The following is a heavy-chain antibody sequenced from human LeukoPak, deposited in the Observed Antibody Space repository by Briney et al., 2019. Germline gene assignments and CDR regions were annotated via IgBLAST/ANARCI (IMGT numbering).Heavy chain of an antibody. D-gene: IGHD3-10*01. CDR2: IKPDGSDK. J-gene: IGHJ4*02. CDR1: GFTFRSYW. V-gene: IGHV3-7*01. Sequence: GGSLRLSCEASGFTFRSYWMTWVRQSPGKGLEWVAIIKPDGSDKFHVDSVKGRFTISRDNAKNSLYLQMSNLRAEDTAVYYCARGGHRQKEFWGQGTLVTVSS. CDR3: ARGGHRQKEF.